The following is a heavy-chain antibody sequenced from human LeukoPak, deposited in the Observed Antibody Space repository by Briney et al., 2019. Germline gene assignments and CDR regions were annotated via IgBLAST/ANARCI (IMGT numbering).Heavy chain of an antibody. D-gene: IGHD3-22*01. CDR1: GGSISSYY. J-gene: IGHJ4*02. V-gene: IGHV4-59*12. CDR3: ARNTYYYDSSGYYYYLDY. Sequence: PSETLSLTCTVSGGSISSYYWSWIRQPPGKGLEWIGYIYYSGSTNYNPSLKSRVTISVDTSKNQFSLKLRSVTAADTAVYYCARNTYYYDSSGYYYYLDYWGQGTLVTVSS. CDR2: IYYSGST.